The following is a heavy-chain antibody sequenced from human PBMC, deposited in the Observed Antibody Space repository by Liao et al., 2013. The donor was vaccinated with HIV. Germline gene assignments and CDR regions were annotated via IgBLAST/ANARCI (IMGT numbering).Heavy chain of an antibody. D-gene: IGHD6-19*01. CDR1: GGSISDYY. V-gene: IGHV4-59*01. CDR2: IYYSGGT. Sequence: QVQLQESGPGLVKPSETLSLTCTVSGGSISDYYWNWIRQPPGKELEWIGNIYYSGGTDYNPSLKSRVTISVDTSKNQFSLKLSSVTAADTAVYYCARDRGSGWYGYFQHWGQGTLVTVSS. CDR3: ARDRGSGWYGYFQH. J-gene: IGHJ1*01.